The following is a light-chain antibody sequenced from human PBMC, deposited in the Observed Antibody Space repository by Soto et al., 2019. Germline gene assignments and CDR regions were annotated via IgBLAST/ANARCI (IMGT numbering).Light chain of an antibody. CDR1: QGINSW. V-gene: IGKV1-12*01. Sequence: DIQMTQSPSSVSASVGDRVTITCRASQGINSWLAWYQQRPGKPPKLLIYAASSLQSGVPSRFSGSGSGTDFTLTISSLQPEASATYYCQQAKSFPWTFGQGTKVEIK. CDR3: QQAKSFPWT. J-gene: IGKJ1*01. CDR2: AAS.